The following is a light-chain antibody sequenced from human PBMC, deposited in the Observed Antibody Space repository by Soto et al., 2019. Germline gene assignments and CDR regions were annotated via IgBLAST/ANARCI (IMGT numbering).Light chain of an antibody. CDR3: QHYGAAAIT. CDR2: GAS. Sequence: QSPGSLSLSPGERATLSCRASQSVGGNLAWYQQKPGQPPKLLIYGASSRATDIPDRFSGSGSGTDFTLTIGRLEPEDFALYYCQHYGAAAITFGQGTRLEIK. CDR1: QSVGGN. V-gene: IGKV3-20*01. J-gene: IGKJ5*01.